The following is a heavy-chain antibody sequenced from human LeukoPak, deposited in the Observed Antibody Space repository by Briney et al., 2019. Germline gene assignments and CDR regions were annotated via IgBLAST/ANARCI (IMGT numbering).Heavy chain of an antibody. J-gene: IGHJ4*02. CDR2: IYHSGST. V-gene: IGHV4-38-2*02. D-gene: IGHD3-10*01. CDR3: ARSPPRGVIIPHYYFDY. Sequence: PSGTLSLTCTVSGYSISSGFYWGWIRQPPGKGLECIGSIYHSGSTYYNPSLKSRVTISVDTSKNQFSLKLSSVTAADTAVYYCARSPPRGVIIPHYYFDYWGQGTLVTVSS. CDR1: GYSISSGFY.